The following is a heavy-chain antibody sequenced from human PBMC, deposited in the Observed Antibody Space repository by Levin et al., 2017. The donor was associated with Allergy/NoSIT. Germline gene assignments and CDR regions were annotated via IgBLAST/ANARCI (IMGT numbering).Heavy chain of an antibody. CDR2: IKSKTDGGTT. CDR3: TILSGYCSGGSCYISNDY. V-gene: IGHV3-15*01. J-gene: IGHJ4*02. D-gene: IGHD2-15*01. Sequence: GGSLRLSCAASGFTFSNAWMSWVRQAPGKGLEWVGRIKSKTDGGTTDYAAPVKGRFTISRDDSKNTLYLQMNSLKTEDTAVYYCTILSGYCSGGSCYISNDYWGQGTLVTVSS. CDR1: GFTFSNAW.